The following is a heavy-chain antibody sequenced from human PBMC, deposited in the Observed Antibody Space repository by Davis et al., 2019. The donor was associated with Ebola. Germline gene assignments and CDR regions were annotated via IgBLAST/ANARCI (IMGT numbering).Heavy chain of an antibody. J-gene: IGHJ4*02. CDR2: IFSNDEK. D-gene: IGHD3-3*01. V-gene: IGHV2-26*01. CDR3: ARIADYDFWSGYQYYFDY. CDR1: GFSLSNARMG. Sequence: SGPTLVKPTETLTLTCTVSGFSLSNARMGVSWIRQPPGKALEWLPHIFSNDEKSYSTSLKSRLTISKDTSKSQVVLTMTNMDPVDTATYYCARIADYDFWSGYQYYFDYWGQGTLVTVSS.